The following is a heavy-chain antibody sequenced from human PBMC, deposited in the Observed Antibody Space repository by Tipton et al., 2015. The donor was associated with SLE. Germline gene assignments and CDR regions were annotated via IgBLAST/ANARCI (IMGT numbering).Heavy chain of an antibody. CDR1: GGSISSGGYS. CDR3: ARSPRGGYYYYGMDV. CDR2: LYPSGST. D-gene: IGHD6-13*01. J-gene: IGHJ6*02. V-gene: IGHV4-30-2*01. Sequence: LRLSCAVSGGSISSGGYSWSWIRQPPGKGLEWIGFLYPSGSTYYNPSLKSRVTISVHRSKNQLSLRLNSVTAADTAVYYCARSPRGGYYYYGMDVWGQGTTVTVPS.